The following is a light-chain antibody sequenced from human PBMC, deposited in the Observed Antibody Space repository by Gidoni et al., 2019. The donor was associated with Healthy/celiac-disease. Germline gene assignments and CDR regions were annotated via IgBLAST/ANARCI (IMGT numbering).Light chain of an antibody. J-gene: IGKJ5*01. V-gene: IGKV3-15*01. Sequence: DIVMTQSPATLSVSPGERATLSCRASQSVSSNLAWYQQKPGQAPRLLIYGASTRATGIPARFSGSWSGTEFTLTISSLQSEDFAVYYCQQYNNWPSITFGQGTRLEIK. CDR3: QQYNNWPSIT. CDR1: QSVSSN. CDR2: GAS.